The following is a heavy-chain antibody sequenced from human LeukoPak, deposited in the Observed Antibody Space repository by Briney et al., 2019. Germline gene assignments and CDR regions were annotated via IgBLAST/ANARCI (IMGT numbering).Heavy chain of an antibody. CDR2: INHSGGT. CDR3: ARGTPRRGRYCSSTSCYKGIFDY. D-gene: IGHD2-2*02. CDR1: GGSFSGYY. V-gene: IGHV4-34*01. J-gene: IGHJ4*02. Sequence: ASETLSLTCAVYGGSFSGYYWSWIRQPPGKGLEWIGEINHSGGTNYNPSLKSRVTISVDTSKNQFSLKLSSVTAADTAVYYCARGTPRRGRYCSSTSCYKGIFDYWGQGTLVTVSS.